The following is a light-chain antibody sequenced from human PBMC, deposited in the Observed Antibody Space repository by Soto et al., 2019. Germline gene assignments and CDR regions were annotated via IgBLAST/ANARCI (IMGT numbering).Light chain of an antibody. V-gene: IGLV2-23*01. J-gene: IGLJ2*01. CDR3: CSYAGSYTYVS. CDR2: EAN. CDR1: TTDVDPYDL. Sequence: QSALTQPASVSGSPGQSLTISCTGTTTDVDPYDLVSWYQCRPGEAPKLIIYEANRRPSGVSNRFSGSKSGDTASLTISGLQADDEADYYCCSYAGSYTYVSFGGGTKVTVL.